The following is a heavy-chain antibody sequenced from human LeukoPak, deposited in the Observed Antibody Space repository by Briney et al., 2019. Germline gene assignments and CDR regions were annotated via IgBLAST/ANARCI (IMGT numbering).Heavy chain of an antibody. V-gene: IGHV4-34*01. CDR1: GGSFSGYY. J-gene: IGHJ5*02. Sequence: SETLSLTCAVYGGSFSGYYWSWIRQPPGKGLEWIGEINHSGSTNYNPSLKSRVTISVDTSKNQLSLKLSSVTAADTAVYYCARHRPLRYFDRVPSNWFDPWGQGTLVTVSS. CDR3: ARHRPLRYFDRVPSNWFDP. D-gene: IGHD3-9*01. CDR2: INHSGST.